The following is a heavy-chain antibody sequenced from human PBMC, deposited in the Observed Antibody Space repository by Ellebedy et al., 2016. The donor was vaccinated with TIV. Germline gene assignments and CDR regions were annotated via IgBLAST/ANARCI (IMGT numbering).Heavy chain of an antibody. V-gene: IGHV1-69*13. J-gene: IGHJ5*02. Sequence: SVKVSXKASGGTFSSYAISWVRQAPGQGLEWMRGIIPIFGTANYAQKFQGRVTITADESTSTAYMELSSLRSEDTAVYYCARGASSLVRGVPNWFDPWGQGTLVTVSS. CDR3: ARGASSLVRGVPNWFDP. D-gene: IGHD3-10*01. CDR2: IIPIFGTA. CDR1: GGTFSSYA.